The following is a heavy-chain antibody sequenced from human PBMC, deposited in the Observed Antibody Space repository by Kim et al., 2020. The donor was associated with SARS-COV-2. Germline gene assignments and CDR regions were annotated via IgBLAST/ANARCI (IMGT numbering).Heavy chain of an antibody. Sequence: GESLKISCKGSGYSFTSYWIGWVRQMPGKGLEWMGIIYPGDSDTRYSPSFQGQVTISADKSISTAYLQWSSLKASDTAMYYCARAYYYDSSGYYYYFDYWRQGTLVTVS. CDR1: GYSFTSYW. CDR3: ARAYYYDSSGYYYYFDY. D-gene: IGHD3-22*01. J-gene: IGHJ4*02. CDR2: IYPGDSDT. V-gene: IGHV5-51*01.